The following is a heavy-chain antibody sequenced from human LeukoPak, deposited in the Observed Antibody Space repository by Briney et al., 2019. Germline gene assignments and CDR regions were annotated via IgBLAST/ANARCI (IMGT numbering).Heavy chain of an antibody. CDR3: ARDPEYCGGDCPLRYWFDP. V-gene: IGHV1-69*01. CDR1: GGTFSSYA. D-gene: IGHD2-21*02. J-gene: IGHJ5*02. Sequence: GASVKVSCKASGGTFSSYAISWVRQAPGQGLEWMGGIIPIFGTANYAQKFQGRVTITADESTSTAYMELSSLRSEDTAVYYCARDPEYCGGDCPLRYWFDPWGQGTLVTVSS. CDR2: IIPIFGTA.